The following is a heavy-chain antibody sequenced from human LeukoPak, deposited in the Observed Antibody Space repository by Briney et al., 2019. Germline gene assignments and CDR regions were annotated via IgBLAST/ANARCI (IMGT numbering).Heavy chain of an antibody. D-gene: IGHD3-16*02. V-gene: IGHV3-48*03. CDR3: ASLRGLLLGELSPHQSIGY. J-gene: IGHJ4*02. Sequence: GGSLRLSCAASGFTFSYYEMNWVRQAPGKGLDWVSYISYSGSGIYYADSVKGRFTISRDNAKNSLYRQMNSLRAEDTAVYYCASLRGLLLGELSPHQSIGYWGQGTLVTVSS. CDR1: GFTFSYYE. CDR2: ISYSGSGI.